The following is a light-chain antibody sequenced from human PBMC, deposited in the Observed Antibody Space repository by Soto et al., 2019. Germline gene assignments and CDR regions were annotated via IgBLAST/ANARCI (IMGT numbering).Light chain of an antibody. J-gene: IGKJ4*01. Sequence: NKSPAILTASVTDRLIITCRASQSISNQLNWYQKKPGKAPKLLIYAASTLQSGVPSRFSGSGSRTDFTLTIRLPYDDSVASYCKPHDDCLPRPIGGGAKVAIK. CDR3: PHDDCLPRP. CDR1: QSISNQ. V-gene: IGKV1-39*02. CDR2: AAS.